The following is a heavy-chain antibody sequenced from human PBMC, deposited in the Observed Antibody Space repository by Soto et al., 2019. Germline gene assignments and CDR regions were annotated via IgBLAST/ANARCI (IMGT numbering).Heavy chain of an antibody. CDR3: ASPSSGWYGL. CDR1: GGTFSSYT. V-gene: IGHV1-69*02. D-gene: IGHD6-19*01. Sequence: QVQLVQSGAEVKKPGSSVKVSCKASGGTFSSYTISWVRQAPGQGLEWMGRIIPILGIANYAQKFQGRVTIAGDKSTSTAYMELSRLRSEDTAVYYCASPSSGWYGLWGQGTLVTVSS. J-gene: IGHJ4*02. CDR2: IIPILGIA.